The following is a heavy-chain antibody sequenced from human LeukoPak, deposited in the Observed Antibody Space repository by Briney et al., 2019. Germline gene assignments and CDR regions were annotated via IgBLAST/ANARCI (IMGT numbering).Heavy chain of an antibody. Sequence: GGSLRLSCEASGFTFTTYSMTWVRQAPGKGLEWVSIISSGSSAIFSADALKGRFTISRDDAKNLLCLDMNSLRAEDTAVYYCAELGITMIGGVWGKGTTVTISS. CDR2: ISSGSSAI. D-gene: IGHD3-10*02. J-gene: IGHJ6*04. CDR3: AELGITMIGGV. V-gene: IGHV3-21*01. CDR1: GFTFTTYS.